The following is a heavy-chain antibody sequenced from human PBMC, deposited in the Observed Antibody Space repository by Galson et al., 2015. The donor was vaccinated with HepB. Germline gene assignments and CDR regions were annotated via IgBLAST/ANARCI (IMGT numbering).Heavy chain of an antibody. J-gene: IGHJ4*02. CDR2: ISYDGSNK. CDR3: ARELWRYYDSSGYPNFDY. D-gene: IGHD3-22*01. Sequence: SLRLSCAASGFTFSSYAMHWVRQAPGKGLEWVAVISYDGSNKYYADSVKGRFTISRDNSKNTLYLQMNSLRAEDTAVYYCARELWRYYDSSGYPNFDYWGQGTLVTVSS. CDR1: GFTFSSYA. V-gene: IGHV3-30*04.